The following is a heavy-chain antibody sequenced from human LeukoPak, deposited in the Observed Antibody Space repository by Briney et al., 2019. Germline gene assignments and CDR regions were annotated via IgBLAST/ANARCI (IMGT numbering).Heavy chain of an antibody. V-gene: IGHV1-8*02. D-gene: IGHD3-10*02. CDR1: GGTFSSYD. CDR3: ASMDYVDNAFDI. J-gene: IGHJ3*02. CDR2: MNPNSGNT. Sequence: ASVKVSCKASGGTFSSYDINWVRQATGQGLEWMGWMNPNSGNTGYAQKFQGRVTMTRNTSISTAYMELSSLRSEDTAVYYCASMDYVDNAFDIWGQGTMVTVSS.